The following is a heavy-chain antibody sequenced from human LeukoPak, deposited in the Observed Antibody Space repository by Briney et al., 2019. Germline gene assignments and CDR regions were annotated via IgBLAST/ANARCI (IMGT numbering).Heavy chain of an antibody. CDR3: EKDSHLDV. D-gene: IGHD2-15*01. CDR2: IHSSGNS. J-gene: IGHJ6*02. V-gene: IGHV4-39*01. CDR1: GGSISGTDLY. Sequence: SETLSLTCTVSGGSISGTDLYWGWLRQLPGKGLEWIGNIHSSGNSFCNPSLKSRVTISVHTSKNQFSLKLSSVTAADTAVYYCEKDSHLDVWGQGTTVTVSS.